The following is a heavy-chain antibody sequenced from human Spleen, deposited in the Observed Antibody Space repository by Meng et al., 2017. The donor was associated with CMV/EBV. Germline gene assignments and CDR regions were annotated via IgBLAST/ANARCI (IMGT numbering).Heavy chain of an antibody. D-gene: IGHD3-10*01. Sequence: GESLKISCAASGFSFNSYAMNWVRQAPGKGLEWVSTIDTAGDTYYPDSVKGRFTISRENAKNSLYLQMNSLGAGDTAVYYCARGASWFGEDHYGMDVWGQGTTVTVSS. V-gene: IGHV3-13*01. J-gene: IGHJ6*02. CDR2: IDTAGDT. CDR3: ARGASWFGEDHYGMDV. CDR1: GFSFNSYA.